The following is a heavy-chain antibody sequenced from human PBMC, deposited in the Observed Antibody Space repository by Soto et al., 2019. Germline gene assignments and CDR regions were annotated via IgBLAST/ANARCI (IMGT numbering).Heavy chain of an antibody. V-gene: IGHV4-34*01. J-gene: IGHJ4*02. Sequence: PSETLSLTCAVYGGSFSGYYWSWIRQPPGKGLEWIGEINHSGSTNYNPSLKSRVTISVDTSKNQFSLKLSSVTAADTAVYYCARGRTWIQLSRSTYYFDYWGQGTLVTVSS. D-gene: IGHD5-18*01. CDR1: GGSFSGYY. CDR2: INHSGST. CDR3: ARGRTWIQLSRSTYYFDY.